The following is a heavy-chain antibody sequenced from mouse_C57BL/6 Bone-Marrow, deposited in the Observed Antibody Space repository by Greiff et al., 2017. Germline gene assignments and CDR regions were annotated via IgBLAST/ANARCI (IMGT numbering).Heavy chain of an antibody. CDR1: GYTFTSYW. V-gene: IGHV1-69*01. D-gene: IGHD1-1*02. CDR2: IDPSDSHT. J-gene: IGHJ2*01. Sequence: VQLQQPGAELVMPGASVKLSCKASGYTFTSYWMHWVKQRPGQGLEWIGEIDPSDSHTNYNQKFKGKSTLTVDKSSSTAYMQLSSLTSEDSAVYYCAREGSMASYYFDYWGQGTTLTVSS. CDR3: AREGSMASYYFDY.